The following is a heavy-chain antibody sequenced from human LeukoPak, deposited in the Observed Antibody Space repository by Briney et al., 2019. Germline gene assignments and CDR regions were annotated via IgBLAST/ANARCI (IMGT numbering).Heavy chain of an antibody. CDR1: GYTFTSYG. D-gene: IGHD3-10*01. V-gene: IGHV1-18*01. J-gene: IGHJ4*02. CDR3: AKDLELRERFEESYYFDY. CDR2: ISAYNGNT. Sequence: ASVKVSCKASGYTFTSYGISWVRQAPGQGLEWMGWISAYNGNTNYAQKLQGRVTMTTDTSTSTAYMELRSLRSDDTAVYYCAKDLELRERFEESYYFDYWGQGTLVTVPS.